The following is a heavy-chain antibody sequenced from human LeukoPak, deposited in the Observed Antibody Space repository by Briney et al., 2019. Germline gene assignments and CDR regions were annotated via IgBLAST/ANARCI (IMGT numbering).Heavy chain of an antibody. J-gene: IGHJ3*02. CDR3: ARGYGYNFYDAFDI. Sequence: SVKVSCKASGGTFSSYAISWVRQAPGQGLEWMGGVIHIFGTANYAQKFQGRVTITTDESTSTAYMELSSLRSEDTAVYYCARGYGYNFYDAFDIWGQGTMVTVSS. CDR1: GGTFSSYA. V-gene: IGHV1-69*05. CDR2: VIHIFGTA. D-gene: IGHD5-24*01.